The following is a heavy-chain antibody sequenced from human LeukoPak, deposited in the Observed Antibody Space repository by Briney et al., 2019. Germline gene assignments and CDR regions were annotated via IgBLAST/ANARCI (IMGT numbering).Heavy chain of an antibody. D-gene: IGHD1-26*01. CDR2: IYYSGST. CDR1: GGSISSYY. V-gene: IGHV4-59*01. Sequence: SETLSLTRTVSGGSISSYYWSWIRQPPGKGLEWIGYIYYSGSTNYNPSLKSRVTISVDTSKSQFSLKLSSVTAADTAVYYCASEIYSGSYSGLAYWGQGTLVTVSS. CDR3: ASEIYSGSYSGLAY. J-gene: IGHJ4*02.